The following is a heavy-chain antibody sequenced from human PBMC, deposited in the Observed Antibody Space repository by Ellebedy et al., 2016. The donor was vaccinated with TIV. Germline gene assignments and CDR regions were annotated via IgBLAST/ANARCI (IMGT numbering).Heavy chain of an antibody. CDR1: GLIFSKYA. J-gene: IGHJ4*02. CDR2: INGGAT. CDR3: ATLSIAVTGQGWGRHFDY. Sequence: GESLKISCAASGLIFSKYAMSWVRQAPGKGLEWVSAINGGATHYADSVKGRLTISRDNSKATLYQQMSSLRAEDTAVYYCATLSIAVTGQGWGRHFDYWGQGTLVTVSA. V-gene: IGHV3-23*01. D-gene: IGHD6-19*01.